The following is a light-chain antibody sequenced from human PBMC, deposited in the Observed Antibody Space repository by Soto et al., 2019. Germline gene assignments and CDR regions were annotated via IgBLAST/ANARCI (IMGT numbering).Light chain of an antibody. J-gene: IGKJ1*01. V-gene: IGKV1-5*03. Sequence: DIQMTQSPSTLSASVGDRVTITCRASQSISSWLAWYQQKPGKAPKLLIYKASSLESGVPSRFSGSGSGTEFTLTIISLQPDDFATYYCQQYNSYSRTWTFGQGTKVEIK. CDR2: KAS. CDR3: QQYNSYSRTWT. CDR1: QSISSW.